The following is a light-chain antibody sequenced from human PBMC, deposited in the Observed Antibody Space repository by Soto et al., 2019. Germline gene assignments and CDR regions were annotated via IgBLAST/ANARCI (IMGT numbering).Light chain of an antibody. J-gene: IGLJ3*02. CDR1: SNDIGSYNF. Sequence: QSALTQPASVSGSLGQSITISCTGSSNDIGSYNFVSWYQQHPGKAPKLMIYEVTQRPSGVPNRFSGSKSGNTASLTVSGLQAEDEADYYCNSYAASGNLWVFGGGTKVTVL. V-gene: IGLV2-14*02. CDR2: EVT. CDR3: NSYAASGNLWV.